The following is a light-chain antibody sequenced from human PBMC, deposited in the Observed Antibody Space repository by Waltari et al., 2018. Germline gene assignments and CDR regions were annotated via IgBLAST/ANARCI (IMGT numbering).Light chain of an antibody. CDR1: SSDVGGYNF. CDR3: SSYTSSSTLVV. V-gene: IGLV2-14*01. CDR2: DVS. Sequence: QSALTQPASVSGSPGQSITISCTGTSSDVGGYNFVSWYQQHPGKAPKLIIYDVSTRPSGVSNRVSGSKSGNTASLTSSGLQAEDEADYYCSSYTSSSTLVVFGGGTKLTVL. J-gene: IGLJ2*01.